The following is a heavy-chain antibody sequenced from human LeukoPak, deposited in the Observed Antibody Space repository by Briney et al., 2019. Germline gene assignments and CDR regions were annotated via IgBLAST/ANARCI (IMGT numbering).Heavy chain of an antibody. Sequence: GGSLRLSCAASGFTFSSYGMHWVRQAPGKGLEWVAVIWYDGSNKYYADSVKGRFTISRDNSKNTLYLQMNSLRAEDTAVYYCARDGNMIVVPYGGGFDYWGQGTLVTVSS. D-gene: IGHD3-22*01. CDR2: IWYDGSNK. CDR1: GFTFSSYG. CDR3: ARDGNMIVVPYGGGFDY. V-gene: IGHV3-33*01. J-gene: IGHJ4*02.